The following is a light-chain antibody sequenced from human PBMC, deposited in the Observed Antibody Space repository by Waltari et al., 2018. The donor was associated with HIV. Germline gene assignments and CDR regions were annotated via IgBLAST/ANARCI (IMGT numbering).Light chain of an antibody. CDR3: QQYHTSWA. Sequence: VMTQSPDSLSVSLGERATINSKSSQSVLYNSDNKNYLAWYQQKPGQPPNLLISWASTRESGVPDRFSGSGSGTDFTLTISSLQAEDVAIYYCQQYHTSWAFGQGTKVDIK. J-gene: IGKJ1*01. V-gene: IGKV4-1*01. CDR1: QSVLYNSDNKNY. CDR2: WAS.